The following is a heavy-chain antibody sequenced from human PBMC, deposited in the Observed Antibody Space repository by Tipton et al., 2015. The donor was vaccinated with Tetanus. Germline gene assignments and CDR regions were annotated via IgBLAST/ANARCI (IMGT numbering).Heavy chain of an antibody. CDR2: IYYSGST. CDR1: GGSISSGGYC. J-gene: IGHJ4*02. D-gene: IGHD3-10*01. V-gene: IGHV4-31*03. Sequence: TLSLTCTVSGGSISSGGYCWSWIRQHPGKGLEWIGYIYYSGSTYYNPSLKSRVTISVDTSKNQFSLKLSSVTAADTAVYYCARAHMVRGVIMLYYFDYWGQGTLVTVSS. CDR3: ARAHMVRGVIMLYYFDY.